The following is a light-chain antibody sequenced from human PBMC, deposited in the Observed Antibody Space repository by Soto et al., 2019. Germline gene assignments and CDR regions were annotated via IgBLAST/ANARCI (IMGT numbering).Light chain of an antibody. J-gene: IGKJ1*01. Sequence: DFQMTQSPSTLSASVGDRVTITCRASQNINNWVAWYQQKPGKAPKFLIYDASTWQRGVSSRFSGSGFGTEFSLTINSLQPDDSGSYYCQHTRTFGQGTKVEVK. V-gene: IGKV1-5*01. CDR3: QHTRT. CDR1: QNINNW. CDR2: DAS.